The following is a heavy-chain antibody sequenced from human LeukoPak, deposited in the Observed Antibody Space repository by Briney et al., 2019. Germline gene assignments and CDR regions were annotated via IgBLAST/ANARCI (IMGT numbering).Heavy chain of an antibody. J-gene: IGHJ5*02. V-gene: IGHV4-34*01. CDR2: INHSGST. CDR1: GGSFSGYY. CDR3: ARVGGSIAAAGYNWFDP. D-gene: IGHD6-13*01. Sequence: SETLSLTRAVYGGSFSGYYWSWIRQPPGKGLEWIGEINHSGSTNYNPSLKSRVTISVDTSKNQFSLKLSSVTAADTAVYYCARVGGSIAAAGYNWFDPWGQGTLVTVSS.